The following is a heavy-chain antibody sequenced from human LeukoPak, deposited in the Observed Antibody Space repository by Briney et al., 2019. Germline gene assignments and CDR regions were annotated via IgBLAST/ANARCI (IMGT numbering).Heavy chain of an antibody. V-gene: IGHV1-18*01. D-gene: IGHD5-12*01. Sequence: ASVKVSCKASGYAFTSYGISWVRQAPGQGLEWLGWISVYNVNTNYAQKLQGRVTMTTDTSTSTVYMELRSLRSDDTAVYYCARDYSGYDGFDYWGQGTLVTVSS. CDR2: ISVYNVNT. CDR3: ARDYSGYDGFDY. CDR1: GYAFTSYG. J-gene: IGHJ4*02.